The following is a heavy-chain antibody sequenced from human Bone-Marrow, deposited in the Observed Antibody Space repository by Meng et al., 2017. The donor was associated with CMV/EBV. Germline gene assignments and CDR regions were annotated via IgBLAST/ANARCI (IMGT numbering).Heavy chain of an antibody. CDR3: AREIAAESDWNWFDP. D-gene: IGHD6-13*01. CDR2: IYYSGST. CDR1: GGSISSSSYY. V-gene: IGHV4-39*07. Sequence: GSLRLSCTVSGGSISSSSYYWGWIRQPPGKGLEWIGSIYYSGSTYYNPSLKSRVTISVDTSKNQFSLKLSSVTAADTAVYYCAREIAAESDWNWFDPWGQGNLVNVAS. J-gene: IGHJ5*02.